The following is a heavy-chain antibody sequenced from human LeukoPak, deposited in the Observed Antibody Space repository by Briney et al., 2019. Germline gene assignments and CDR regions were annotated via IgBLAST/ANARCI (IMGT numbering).Heavy chain of an antibody. V-gene: IGHV4-34*01. CDR3: ARHPYYDSNGSFDY. Sequence: PSETLSLTCAVYGGSFSGYYWSWIRQPPGKGLEWIGEINHSGSTNYNPSLKSRATISVDTSKNQFSLKLSSVTAADAAVYYCARHPYYDSNGSFDYWGQGTLVTVSS. D-gene: IGHD3-22*01. CDR1: GGSFSGYY. CDR2: INHSGST. J-gene: IGHJ4*02.